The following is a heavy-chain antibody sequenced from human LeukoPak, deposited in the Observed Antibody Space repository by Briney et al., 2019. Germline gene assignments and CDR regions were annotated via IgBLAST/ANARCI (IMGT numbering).Heavy chain of an antibody. Sequence: GSLRLSCAASGFTFSSYWMHWVRQAPGKGLVWVAFIRYDGSNKYYADSVKGRFTISRDNSKNTLYLQMNSLRAEDTAVYYCARDGYSFLYYYYYMDVWGKGTTVTVSS. D-gene: IGHD5-24*01. CDR3: ARDGYSFLYYYYYMDV. V-gene: IGHV3-30*02. CDR1: GFTFSSYW. J-gene: IGHJ6*03. CDR2: IRYDGSNK.